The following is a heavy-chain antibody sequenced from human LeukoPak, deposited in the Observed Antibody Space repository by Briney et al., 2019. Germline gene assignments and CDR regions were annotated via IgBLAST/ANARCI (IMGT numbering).Heavy chain of an antibody. J-gene: IGHJ4*02. V-gene: IGHV3-23*01. D-gene: IGHD3-22*01. CDR3: AKAIDSRGYWYERGADY. CDR2: IGSGT. CDR1: GFTFSSYA. Sequence: GGSLRLSCGASGFTFSSYAMSWVRQAPGKGLEWVSAIGSGTYYADSVKGRFTISRDNSKNTMFLQMSSLRAEDTAIYYCAKAIDSRGYWYERGADYWGQGTLVTVSS.